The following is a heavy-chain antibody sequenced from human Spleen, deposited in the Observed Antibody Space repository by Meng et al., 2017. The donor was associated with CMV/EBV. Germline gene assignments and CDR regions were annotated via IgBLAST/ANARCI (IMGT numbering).Heavy chain of an antibody. D-gene: IGHD3-22*01. V-gene: IGHV1-46*01. CDR3: ARRYDSDGPFDY. J-gene: IGHJ4*02. Sequence: SGYPFISYRIHWARQAPGEGLEWMGLIETSGGSETYAQKVQGRVTMTRDSSTTTVYMDLSSLRSDDTAVYYCARRYDSDGPFDYWGQGTLVTVSS. CDR1: GYPFISYR. CDR2: IETSGGSE.